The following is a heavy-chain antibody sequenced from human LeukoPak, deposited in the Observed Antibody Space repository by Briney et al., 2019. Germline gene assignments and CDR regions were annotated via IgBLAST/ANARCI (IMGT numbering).Heavy chain of an antibody. CDR2: ISYDENDK. J-gene: IGHJ4*02. V-gene: IGHV3-30*04. D-gene: IGHD4-23*01. Sequence: QPGGSLRLSCAASGFTFSSYAMHWVRQAPGKGLEWVAVISYDENDKYYADSVKGRFTISRDNSKNTLYLQMNSLRVEDTAVYYCARRWFFDYWGQGTLVTVSS. CDR1: GFTFSSYA. CDR3: ARRWFFDY.